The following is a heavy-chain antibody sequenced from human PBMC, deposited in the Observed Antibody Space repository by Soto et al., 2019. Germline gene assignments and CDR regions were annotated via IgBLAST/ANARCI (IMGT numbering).Heavy chain of an antibody. D-gene: IGHD1-1*01. Sequence: QITLKESGPTLVEPTQTLTLTCTFSGFSLSTSGVGVGWIRQPPGKALEWLAFIYWDDDKRDSPSLKSRVTINKXXSXNXXVRTMTNMDPVDTATYNCAHRQEFNRDWNGGWFGPWGQGTLVTVSS. J-gene: IGHJ5*02. V-gene: IGHV2-5*02. CDR1: GFSLSTSGVG. CDR3: AHRQEFNRDWNGGWFGP. CDR2: IYWDDDK.